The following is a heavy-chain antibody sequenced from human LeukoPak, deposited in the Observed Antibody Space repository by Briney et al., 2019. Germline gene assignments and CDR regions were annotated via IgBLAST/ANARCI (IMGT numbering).Heavy chain of an antibody. Sequence: GASVKVSCKVSGYTLTELSMHWVRQAPGKGLEWMGGFDPEDGETIYAQKFQGRVTMTEDTSTDTAYMELNSLRAEDTAVYYCANHYITVIRGVINYWGQGTLVTVSS. V-gene: IGHV1-24*01. CDR1: GYTLTELS. CDR2: FDPEDGET. D-gene: IGHD3-10*01. J-gene: IGHJ4*02. CDR3: ANHYITVIRGVINY.